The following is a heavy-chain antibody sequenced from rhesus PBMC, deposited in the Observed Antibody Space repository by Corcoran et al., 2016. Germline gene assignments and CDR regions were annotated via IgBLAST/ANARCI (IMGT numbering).Heavy chain of an antibody. CDR2: ISYSGST. D-gene: IGHD2-2*01. J-gene: IGHJ4*01. CDR3: ARDRIAFDY. CDR1: GGSISSGYYY. Sequence: QVQLQESGPGLVKPSETLSLTCAVSGGSISSGYYYWSWIRQPPGKGLEWIGYISYSGSTSYNPSLKSGVTISIDTSKNQFSLKLSSVTAADTAVYYCARDRIAFDYWGQGVLVTVSS. V-gene: IGHV4-122*02.